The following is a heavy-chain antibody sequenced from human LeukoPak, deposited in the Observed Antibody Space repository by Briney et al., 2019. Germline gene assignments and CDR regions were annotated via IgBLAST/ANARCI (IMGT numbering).Heavy chain of an antibody. V-gene: IGHV5-51*01. J-gene: IGHJ4*02. CDR3: ARRLSSTLVDS. CDR1: GYSFSSYW. CDR2: IYPGDSDT. D-gene: IGHD2/OR15-2a*01. Sequence: GESLKTSFKGSGYSFSSYWIGWVRQMPGKGLEWMGIIYPGDSDTTYSPSFQGQVTISADKSLNTAYLQWSSLKASDTAMYFCARRLSSTLVDSWGQGNLVTVSS.